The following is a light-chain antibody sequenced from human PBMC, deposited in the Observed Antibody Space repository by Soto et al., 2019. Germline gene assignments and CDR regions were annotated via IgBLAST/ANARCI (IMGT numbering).Light chain of an antibody. J-gene: IGKJ4*01. CDR3: QQYGRSRN. V-gene: IGKV3-20*01. CDR2: GAS. CDR1: QSVTSSY. Sequence: EIVLTQSPGTLSLSPGERATLSCRASQSVTSSYLAWYQQKPGQAPRLLIYGASSRATGIPDRFSGRGSGTDFTLTISRLEPEDCAVYYCQQYGRSRNFGGGTKVEIK.